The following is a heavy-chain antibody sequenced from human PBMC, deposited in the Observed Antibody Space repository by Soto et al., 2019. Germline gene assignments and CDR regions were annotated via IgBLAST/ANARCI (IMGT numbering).Heavy chain of an antibody. CDR1: GFTFTDYW. D-gene: IGHD2-15*01. J-gene: IGHJ6*02. Sequence: EEQLVESGGGLVQPGGSLRLSCAASGFTFTDYWIHRVRQAPGKGLVWVSRISSDGTGTTYADSVKGRFAISRDNAKNTVYLQMNSLRAEDTAVYFCARVKLPRYHYYYGMDVWGQGTAVTVSS. CDR3: ARVKLPRYHYYYGMDV. V-gene: IGHV3-74*01. CDR2: ISSDGTGT.